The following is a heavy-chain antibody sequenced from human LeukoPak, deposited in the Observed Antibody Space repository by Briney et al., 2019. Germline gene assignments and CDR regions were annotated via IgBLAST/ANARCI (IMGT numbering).Heavy chain of an antibody. V-gene: IGHV1-2*02. CDR3: ARAAVTWIAVAGVDY. J-gene: IGHJ4*02. D-gene: IGHD6-19*01. CDR1: GYTFTGYY. Sequence: WASVKVFCKASGYTFTGYYMHWVRQAPGQGLEWMGWINPNSGGTNYAQKFQGRVTMTRDTSIRTAYMELSRLRSDDTAVYYCARAAVTWIAVAGVDYWGQGTLVTVSS. CDR2: INPNSGGT.